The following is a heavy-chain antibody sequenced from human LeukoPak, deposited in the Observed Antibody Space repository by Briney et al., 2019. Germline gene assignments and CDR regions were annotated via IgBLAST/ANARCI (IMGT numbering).Heavy chain of an antibody. Sequence: GGSLRLSCAASGFTVSSNYMTWVRQAPGKGLEWISLICSGGSTYYSDSVKGRFTIARDNSKNTLYLQMNSLRAEDTAVYYCAAYSSCDYWGQGTLVTVSS. CDR2: ICSGGST. CDR3: AAYSSCDY. J-gene: IGHJ4*02. V-gene: IGHV3-53*01. CDR1: GFTVSSNY. D-gene: IGHD6-6*01.